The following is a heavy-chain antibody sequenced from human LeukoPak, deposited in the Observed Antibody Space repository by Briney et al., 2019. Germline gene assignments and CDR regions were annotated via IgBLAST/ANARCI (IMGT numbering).Heavy chain of an antibody. CDR2: FHTAGDT. CDR1: GFTFSNYD. V-gene: IGHV3-13*01. J-gene: IGHJ6*02. Sequence: PGGSLRLSCAASGFTFSNYDMHWVRQATGKGLEWVSAFHTAGDTHYSGSVKGRFATSRENAKNSFYPQMNNLRAGDTAVYYCARGSCSSRRRYKRLNGLDVWGQGTPVTVSS. D-gene: IGHD2-2*01. CDR3: ARGSCSSRRRYKRLNGLDV.